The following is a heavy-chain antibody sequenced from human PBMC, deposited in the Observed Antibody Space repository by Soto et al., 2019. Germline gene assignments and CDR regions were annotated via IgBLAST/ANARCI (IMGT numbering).Heavy chain of an antibody. Sequence: QVQLQESGPGLVKPSQTLSLTCTVSGGSISSGDYYWSWIRQPPGKGLEWIGYIYYSGSTYYNPSLNSRFTISVDTSKNQFSLKLSSVIAADTVVYYGASDAFLDAFDIWGQGTMVTVSS. V-gene: IGHV4-30-4*01. CDR2: IYYSGST. J-gene: IGHJ3*02. CDR1: GGSISSGDYY. CDR3: ASDAFLDAFDI.